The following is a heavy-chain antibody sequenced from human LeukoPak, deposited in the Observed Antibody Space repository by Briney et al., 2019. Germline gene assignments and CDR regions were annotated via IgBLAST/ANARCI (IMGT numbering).Heavy chain of an antibody. CDR3: ARSARVEPGTGYYFDS. CDR2: ILTNGNT. J-gene: IGHJ4*02. V-gene: IGHV4-4*07. CDR1: GGSINGYF. D-gene: IGHD2-15*01. Sequence: SETLSLTCTVSGGSINGYFWSWMRQPAGKGLEWIGRILTNGNTDYNPSLNSRVTMSMDTSRNQFSLKLRSVSAAETAVYYCARSARVEPGTGYYFDSWGRGTLVTVSS.